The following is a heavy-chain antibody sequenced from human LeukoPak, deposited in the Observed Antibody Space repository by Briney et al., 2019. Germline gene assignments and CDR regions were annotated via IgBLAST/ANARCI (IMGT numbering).Heavy chain of an antibody. CDR3: AVGGNPRYYYMDV. J-gene: IGHJ6*03. CDR1: GGTFSSYY. D-gene: IGHD4-23*01. CDR2: IIPIFGTA. V-gene: IGHV1-69*05. Sequence: SVKVSCKASGGTFSSYYISWVRQAPAQGLEWMGGIIPIFGTANYAQKSQGRVTITTDESTSTAYMELSSLRSEDTAVYYCAVGGNPRYYYMDVWGKGTTVTVSS.